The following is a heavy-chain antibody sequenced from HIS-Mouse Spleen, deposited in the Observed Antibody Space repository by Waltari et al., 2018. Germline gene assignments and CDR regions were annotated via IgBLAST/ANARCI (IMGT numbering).Heavy chain of an antibody. Sequence: QVQLVQSGAEVKKPGASVKVSCKASGYPFTGYYMHWVRQAPGQGLEWMGWINPNSGGTNYAQKFQGRVTMTRDTSISTAYMELSRLRSDDTAVYYCARDSPTQIGGDAFDIWGQGTMVTVSS. CDR2: INPNSGGT. V-gene: IGHV1-2*02. CDR1: GYPFTGYY. CDR3: ARDSPTQIGGDAFDI. J-gene: IGHJ3*02. D-gene: IGHD3-22*01.